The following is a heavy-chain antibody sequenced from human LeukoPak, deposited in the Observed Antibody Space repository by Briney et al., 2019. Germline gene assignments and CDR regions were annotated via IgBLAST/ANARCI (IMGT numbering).Heavy chain of an antibody. J-gene: IGHJ4*02. CDR2: IYPGDSDT. CDR3: ARTYYDFWSGYYPFDY. D-gene: IGHD3-3*01. CDR1: GYSFTSYW. V-gene: IGHV5-51*01. Sequence: GESLKISCKGSGYSFTSYWIGWVRQMPGKGLEWMGIIYPGDSDTRYSPSFQGQVTISADKSISTAYLQWSSLKASDTAMYYCARTYYDFWSGYYPFDYWGQGTRVTVSS.